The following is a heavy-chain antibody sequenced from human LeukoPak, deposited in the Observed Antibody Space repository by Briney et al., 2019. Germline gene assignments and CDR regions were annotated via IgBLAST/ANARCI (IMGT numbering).Heavy chain of an antibody. CDR3: ARDLGYCSGDSCYHYFDY. Sequence: SETLSLTCTVSGGPISSYYWSGLRQPPGKGLEWFGRFYTSGSTNYNPSLKSRVTMSVDTSKNQFSLKLISVTAADTAVYYCARDLGYCSGDSCYHYFDYWGQGTLVTVSS. V-gene: IGHV4-4*07. CDR2: FYTSGST. CDR1: GGPISSYY. D-gene: IGHD2-15*01. J-gene: IGHJ4*02.